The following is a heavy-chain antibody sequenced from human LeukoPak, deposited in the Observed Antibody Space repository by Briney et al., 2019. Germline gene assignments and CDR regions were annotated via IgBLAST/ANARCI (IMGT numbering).Heavy chain of an antibody. D-gene: IGHD3/OR15-3a*01. CDR1: AYTFTGYY. Sequence: GASVKVSCKASAYTFTGYYLHWVRQAPGQGPEWMGWIDPNNGDTEDVQKFQGRVTMTRDRSISTAYMELSRLTSDDTAVYYCARRSRNGLDAFDIWGQGTMVTVSS. J-gene: IGHJ3*02. CDR2: IDPNNGDT. V-gene: IGHV1-2*02. CDR3: ARRSRNGLDAFDI.